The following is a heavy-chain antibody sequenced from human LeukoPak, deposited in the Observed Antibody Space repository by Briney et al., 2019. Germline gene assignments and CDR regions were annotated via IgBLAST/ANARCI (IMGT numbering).Heavy chain of an antibody. J-gene: IGHJ4*02. Sequence: SETLSLTCAVYGGSFSGYYWSWIRQPPGKGLEWIGEINHKGSTNYNPSLKSRVTISVDTSKNQFFLKVNSVTAADTAVYYCARDPHREGYFDYWGQGTLVTVSS. CDR1: GGSFSGYY. V-gene: IGHV4-34*01. CDR3: ARDPHREGYFDY. CDR2: INHKGST.